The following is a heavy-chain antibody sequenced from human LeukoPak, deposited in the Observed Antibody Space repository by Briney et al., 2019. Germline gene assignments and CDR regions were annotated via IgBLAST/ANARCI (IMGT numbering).Heavy chain of an antibody. J-gene: IGHJ5*02. D-gene: IGHD2-2*01. V-gene: IGHV4-59*01. CDR1: GGAISDYY. Sequence: SETLSLTCTVSGGAISDYYWTWIRQPPGKELEWIGYIYYSGSTTYNPSLKSRVTISLDKSKNQFPLELTSVTAADTAVYYCARRYCSSLGCHKTINWFDPWGQGTLVTVSS. CDR3: ARRYCSSLGCHKTINWFDP. CDR2: IYYSGST.